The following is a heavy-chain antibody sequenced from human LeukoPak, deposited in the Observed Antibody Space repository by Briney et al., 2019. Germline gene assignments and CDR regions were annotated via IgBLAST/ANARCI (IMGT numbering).Heavy chain of an antibody. CDR1: GFTFSSYA. CDR3: ARSRYDSSGYYGIIGD. D-gene: IGHD3-22*01. J-gene: IGHJ4*02. Sequence: GGSLRLSCAASGFTFSSYAMHWVRQAPGKGLEWVAVISYDGSHKYYADSVKGRFTISRDNAKNSLYLEMNSLRAEDTAVYYCARSRYDSSGYYGIIGDWGQGTLVTVSS. V-gene: IGHV3-30*04. CDR2: ISYDGSHK.